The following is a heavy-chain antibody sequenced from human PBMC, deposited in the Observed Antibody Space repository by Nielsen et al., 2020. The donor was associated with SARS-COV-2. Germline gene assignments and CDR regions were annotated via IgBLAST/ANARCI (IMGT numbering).Heavy chain of an antibody. Sequence: GESLKISCVASGFTFSAYNMNWVRQAPGKGLEWISYISTGSSTKYYADSVKGRFTISRGNGKNSLYLQMNSLRVDDTAVYYCARDTRAFDIWGLGTMVAVSS. J-gene: IGHJ3*02. D-gene: IGHD2-15*01. CDR2: ISTGSSTK. CDR3: ARDTRAFDI. CDR1: GFTFSAYN. V-gene: IGHV3-48*01.